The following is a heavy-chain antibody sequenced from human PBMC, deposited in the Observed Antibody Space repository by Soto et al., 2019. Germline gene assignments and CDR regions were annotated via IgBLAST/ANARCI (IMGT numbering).Heavy chain of an antibody. CDR1: GGSISSSSYY. D-gene: IGHD4-17*01. CDR3: ARGDYGDYVGYYYGMDV. Sequence: QLQLQESGPGLVKPSETLSLTCTVSGGSISSSSYYWGWIRQPPGKGLEWIGSIYYSGSTYYNPSRKRRVPIPVDTSKNQFSLKLSSVTAADTAVYDCARGDYGDYVGYYYGMDVWGQGTTVTVSS. J-gene: IGHJ6*02. CDR2: IYYSGST. V-gene: IGHV4-39*01.